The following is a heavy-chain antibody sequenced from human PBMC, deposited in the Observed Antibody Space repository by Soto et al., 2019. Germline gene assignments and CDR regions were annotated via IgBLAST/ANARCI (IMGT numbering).Heavy chain of an antibody. J-gene: IGHJ5*02. CDR2: IIPIFGTA. V-gene: IGHV1-69*13. CDR1: GGTFSSYA. CDR3: ARDLGLTNWFDP. D-gene: IGHD7-27*01. Sequence: SVKVSCKASGGTFSSYAISWVRQAPGQGLEWMGGIIPIFGTANYAQKFQGRVTITADESASTAYMELSSLRSEDTAVYYCARDLGLTNWFDPWGQGTLVTVSS.